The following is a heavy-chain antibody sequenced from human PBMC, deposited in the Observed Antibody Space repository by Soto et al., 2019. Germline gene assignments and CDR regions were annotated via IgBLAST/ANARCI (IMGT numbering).Heavy chain of an antibody. J-gene: IGHJ4*02. D-gene: IGHD6-19*01. Sequence: QVQLVESGGGVVQPGGSLRVSCAASGFSFSSYAMHWVRQAPGKGLERVAGISYDGSDKHYADSVKGRFAISRDNSKNRLYLQMNSLRAEDTAVYHFAEDRWAERGSGSPLDYWGQGTLVTVSS. CDR1: GFSFSSYA. CDR2: ISYDGSDK. CDR3: AEDRWAERGSGSPLDY. V-gene: IGHV3-30*18.